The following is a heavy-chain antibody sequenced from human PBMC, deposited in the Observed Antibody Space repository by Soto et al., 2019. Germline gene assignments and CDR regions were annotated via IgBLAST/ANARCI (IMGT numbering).Heavy chain of an antibody. CDR1: GFTFSNHA. V-gene: IGHV3-23*01. D-gene: IGHD1-26*01. CDR2: ISGSGTKT. Sequence: PGGSLRLSCAASGFTFSNHAMSWVRQAPGKGLEWVSVISGSGTKTYYADSVKGRFTISRDNSKNTLYLQMNSLRAEDTAVYYCARGRQWELPLDYWGHGTLVTVS. CDR3: ARGRQWELPLDY. J-gene: IGHJ4*01.